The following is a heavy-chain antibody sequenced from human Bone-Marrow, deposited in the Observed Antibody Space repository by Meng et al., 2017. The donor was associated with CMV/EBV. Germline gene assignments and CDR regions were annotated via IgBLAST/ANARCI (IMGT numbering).Heavy chain of an antibody. CDR2: IYPGDSDT. V-gene: IGHV5-51*01. J-gene: IGHJ6*02. CDR3: ARMYSSSQTLDGMDV. CDR1: GYSFTSYW. D-gene: IGHD6-6*01. Sequence: GASLKISCKGSGYSFTSYWIAWVRQMPGKGLEWMGIIYPGDSDTRYSPSFQGQGTISADKSISTAYLQWSSLKASDTAMYYCARMYSSSQTLDGMDVWGQGTTVTVSS.